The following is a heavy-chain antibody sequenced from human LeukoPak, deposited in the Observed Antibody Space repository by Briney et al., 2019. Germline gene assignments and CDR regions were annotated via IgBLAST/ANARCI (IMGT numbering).Heavy chain of an antibody. Sequence: GGSLRLSCAASGFTFSSYAMSWVRRAPGKGLEWVSAISGSGGSTYYADSVKGRFTISRDNSKNTLYLQMNSLRAEDTAVYYCAKDQGVYDYVWGSYRYSPFDYWGQGTLVTVSS. CDR2: ISGSGGST. CDR1: GFTFSSYA. D-gene: IGHD3-16*02. V-gene: IGHV3-23*01. J-gene: IGHJ4*02. CDR3: AKDQGVYDYVWGSYRYSPFDY.